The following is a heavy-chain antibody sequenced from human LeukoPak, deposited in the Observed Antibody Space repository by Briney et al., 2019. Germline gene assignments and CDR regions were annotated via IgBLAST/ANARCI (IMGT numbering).Heavy chain of an antibody. CDR1: GFTFSSYW. Sequence: GGSLRLSCAASGFTFSSYWMSWVRQAPGKGLEWVASIKQDGSEKYYVDSVKGRFTISRDNAKNSLSLQMNSLRAEGTAVYYCARSPVVPAAVVDYYYYYYMDVWGKGTTVTVSS. J-gene: IGHJ6*03. D-gene: IGHD2-2*01. CDR3: ARSPVVPAAVVDYYYYYYMDV. CDR2: IKQDGSEK. V-gene: IGHV3-7*01.